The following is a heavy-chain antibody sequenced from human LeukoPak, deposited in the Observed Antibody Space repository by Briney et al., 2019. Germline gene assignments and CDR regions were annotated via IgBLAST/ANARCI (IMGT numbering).Heavy chain of an antibody. D-gene: IGHD3-3*01. Sequence: SETLSLTCTVSGGSISSYYGSWIRQPPGKGLEWIGYIYYSGSTNYNPSLKSRVTISVDTSKNQFSLKLSSVTAADTAVYYCARGHDFWSAGFDYWGQGTLVTVSS. CDR3: ARGHDFWSAGFDY. CDR1: GGSISSYY. J-gene: IGHJ4*02. CDR2: IYYSGST. V-gene: IGHV4-59*01.